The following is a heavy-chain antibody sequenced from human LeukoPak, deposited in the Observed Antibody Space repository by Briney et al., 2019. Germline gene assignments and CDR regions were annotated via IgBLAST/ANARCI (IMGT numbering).Heavy chain of an antibody. CDR3: AKEIVATYY. D-gene: IGHD5-12*01. Sequence: GGSLRFSCAASGFTFSSYAMRWVRQAPGKGLEWVAAISARGGSTYYADSVKGRFTISRDNSKNTLYLQMNSLRAEDTAVYYCAKEIVATYYWGQGTLVTVSS. CDR1: GFTFSSYA. V-gene: IGHV3-23*01. J-gene: IGHJ4*02. CDR2: ISARGGST.